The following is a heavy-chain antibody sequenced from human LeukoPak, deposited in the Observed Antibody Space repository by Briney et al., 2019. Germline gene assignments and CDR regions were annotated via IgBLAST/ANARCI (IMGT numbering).Heavy chain of an antibody. Sequence: PGGSLRLSCAASGFTLSTYWMTWVRQAPGKGLEWVSSISSSGSTIYYADSVKGRFTISRDNAKNSLYLQMNSLRAEDTAVYYCARDQGAISDWGQGTLVTVSS. V-gene: IGHV3-21*04. CDR3: ARDQGAISD. J-gene: IGHJ4*02. CDR2: ISSSGSTI. CDR1: GFTLSTYW. D-gene: IGHD3-9*01.